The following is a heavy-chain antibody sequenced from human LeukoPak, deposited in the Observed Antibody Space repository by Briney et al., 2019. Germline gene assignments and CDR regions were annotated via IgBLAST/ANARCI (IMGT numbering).Heavy chain of an antibody. CDR1: GFTFSSYS. D-gene: IGHD5-12*01. CDR2: ISSSSSYI. V-gene: IGHV3-21*01. Sequence: GGSLRLSCAASGFTFSSYSMNWVRQAPGKGLEWVSAISSSSSYIYYADSVKGRFTISRDNAKNSLYLHMNSLRAEDTAVYYCARDSHPSGYDYWGQGTLVTVSS. CDR3: ARDSHPSGYDY. J-gene: IGHJ4*02.